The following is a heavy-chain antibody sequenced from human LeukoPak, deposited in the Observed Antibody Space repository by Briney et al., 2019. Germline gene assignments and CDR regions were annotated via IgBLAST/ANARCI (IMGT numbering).Heavy chain of an antibody. J-gene: IGHJ5*02. Sequence: GESLKISCKGSGYSFTSYWIGWVRQMPGKGLEWMGIIYPGDSDTRYSPSFQGQVTISADKSISTAYLRWSRLKASDTAMYYCARVSYSSGWYLWGFFDPWGQGTLVTVSS. D-gene: IGHD6-19*01. CDR2: IYPGDSDT. CDR1: GYSFTSYW. V-gene: IGHV5-51*01. CDR3: ARVSYSSGWYLWGFFDP.